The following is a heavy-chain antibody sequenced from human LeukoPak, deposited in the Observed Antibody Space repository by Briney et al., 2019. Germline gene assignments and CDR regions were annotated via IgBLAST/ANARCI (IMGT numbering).Heavy chain of an antibody. CDR2: INPNSGST. CDR3: ARGYFDFWSGSISDY. D-gene: IGHD3-3*01. Sequence: ASVKVSCKASGYTFTSYGISWVRQAPGQGLEWMGWINPNSGSTNYAQKFQGRVTMTRDTSISTAYMELSRLRSDDTAVYYCARGYFDFWSGSISDYWGQGTLVTVSS. CDR1: GYTFTSYG. J-gene: IGHJ4*02. V-gene: IGHV1-2*02.